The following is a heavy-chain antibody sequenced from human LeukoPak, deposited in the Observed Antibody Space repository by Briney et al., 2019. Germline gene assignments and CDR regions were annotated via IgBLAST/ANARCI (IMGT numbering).Heavy chain of an antibody. J-gene: IGHJ4*02. CDR2: IKQDGSEK. D-gene: IGHD3-3*01. Sequence: GGSLRLSCAASGFTFSSYWMSWVRQAPGKGLEWVANIKQDGSEKYYVDSVKGRFTISRDNAKNSLYLQMNSLRAEDTAVYYCARHRYYDFWSGYPYYFDYWGQGTLVTVSS. CDR1: GFTFSSYW. V-gene: IGHV3-7*01. CDR3: ARHRYYDFWSGYPYYFDY.